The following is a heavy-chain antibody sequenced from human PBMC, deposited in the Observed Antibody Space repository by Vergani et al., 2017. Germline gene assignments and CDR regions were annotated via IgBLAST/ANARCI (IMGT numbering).Heavy chain of an antibody. CDR1: GFTFDDYG. J-gene: IGHJ4*02. Sequence: EVQLVESGGGVVRPGGSLRLSCAVSGFTFDDYGTRWVRHAPGKGLEWVSGLNANGCSPEYADSVKGRFTISRDNAKNFLYLQMNSLRGDDTAVYFCARREYSSGRGYFDYWGQGTLVTVSS. CDR3: ARREYSSGRGYFDY. CDR2: LNANGCSP. V-gene: IGHV3-20*04. D-gene: IGHD6-19*01.